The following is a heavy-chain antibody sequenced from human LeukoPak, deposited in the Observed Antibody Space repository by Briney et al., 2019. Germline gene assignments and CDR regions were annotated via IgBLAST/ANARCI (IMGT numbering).Heavy chain of an antibody. J-gene: IGHJ3*02. D-gene: IGHD1-26*01. CDR3: AREGWDLNALDI. CDR1: GFTFSSYG. CDR2: IRYDGTNK. Sequence: GGSLRLSCAASGFTFSSYGMHWVRQAPGKGLEWVAFIRYDGTNKYYADSVKGRFTISRDNSKNSLYLQMDSLRVEDTAVYYCAREGWDLNALDIWGQGTMVTVSP. V-gene: IGHV3-30*02.